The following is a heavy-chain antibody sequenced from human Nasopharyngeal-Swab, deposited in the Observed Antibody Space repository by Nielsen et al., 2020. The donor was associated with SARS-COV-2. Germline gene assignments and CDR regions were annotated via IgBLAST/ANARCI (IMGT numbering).Heavy chain of an antibody. CDR3: ARGVNCQWLTRCYYFDY. Sequence: SVKVSCKASGRTFSSYAISWVRQAPGQGLEWMGGIIPIFGTANYAQKFQGRVTITADESTSTAYMELSSLRSEDTAVYYCARGVNCQWLTRCYYFDYWGQGTLVTVSS. V-gene: IGHV1-69*13. CDR2: IIPIFGTA. D-gene: IGHD6-19*01. CDR1: GRTFSSYA. J-gene: IGHJ4*02.